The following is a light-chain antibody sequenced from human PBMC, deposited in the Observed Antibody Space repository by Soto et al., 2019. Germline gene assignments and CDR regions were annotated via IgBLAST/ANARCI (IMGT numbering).Light chain of an antibody. CDR1: QSVSSY. CDR3: QQRSNWPKGT. Sequence: DIVLTQSPATLSLSPGERATLSCRASQSVSSYLAWYQQKPGQAPRLLIYYASNRATGIPARFSGSGSGTDVTLTIISREPEDFAVSYCQQRSNWPKGTFGQGTKVEIK. CDR2: YAS. V-gene: IGKV3-11*01. J-gene: IGKJ1*01.